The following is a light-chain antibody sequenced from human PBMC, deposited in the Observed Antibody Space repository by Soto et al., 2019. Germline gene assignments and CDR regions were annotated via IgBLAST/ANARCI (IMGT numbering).Light chain of an antibody. Sequence: QSALTQPPSVSVAPGQRVTISCTGSSSNIGAGYDVHWYQQLPGTAPKLLIYGNNNRPSGVPDRFSGSKSGTSASLAVTGLQAEDEAEYYCQSYATGLSVLYVFGTGTKVTVL. CDR2: GNN. CDR3: QSYATGLSVLYV. J-gene: IGLJ1*01. CDR1: SSNIGAGYD. V-gene: IGLV1-40*01.